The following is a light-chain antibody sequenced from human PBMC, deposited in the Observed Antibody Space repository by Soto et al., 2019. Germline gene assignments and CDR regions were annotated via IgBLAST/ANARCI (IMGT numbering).Light chain of an antibody. CDR1: QSVSSN. J-gene: IGKJ4*01. CDR3: QQYIRWPLT. CDR2: GAS. V-gene: IGKV3D-15*01. Sequence: EIVMTQSPATLSVSPGERATLSCRASQSVSSNLAWYQQKPGQAPRLLIYGASNRATGIPDRFSGSGSGTDFTLTISRLEPEDFAVYYCQQYIRWPLTFGGGTKVDIK.